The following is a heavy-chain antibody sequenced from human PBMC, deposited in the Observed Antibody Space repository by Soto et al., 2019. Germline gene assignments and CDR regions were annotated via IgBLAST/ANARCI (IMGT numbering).Heavy chain of an antibody. V-gene: IGHV4-59*12. D-gene: IGHD2-15*01. CDR3: ARDSPYCSGGSCYNGMDV. Sequence: SETLSLTCTVSGGSISSYYWSWIRQPPGKGLEWIGYIYYSGSTNYNPSLKSRVTISVDTSKNQFSLKLSSVTAADTAVYYCARDSPYCSGGSCYNGMDVWGQGTTVTVSS. CDR2: IYYSGST. J-gene: IGHJ6*02. CDR1: GGSISSYY.